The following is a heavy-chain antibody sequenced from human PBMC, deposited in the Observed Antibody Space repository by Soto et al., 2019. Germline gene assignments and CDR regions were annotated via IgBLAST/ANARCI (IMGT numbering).Heavy chain of an antibody. CDR3: AREGLVATIIWTNWFDP. CDR1: GFTFSSYS. V-gene: IGHV3-21*04. D-gene: IGHD5-12*01. Sequence: GGSLRLSCAASGFTFSSYSMNWVRQAPGKGLEWVSSISSSSSYIYYADSVKGRFTISRDNAKNSLYLQMNSLRAEDTAVYYCAREGLVATIIWTNWFDPWGQGTLVTVSS. CDR2: ISSSSSYI. J-gene: IGHJ5*02.